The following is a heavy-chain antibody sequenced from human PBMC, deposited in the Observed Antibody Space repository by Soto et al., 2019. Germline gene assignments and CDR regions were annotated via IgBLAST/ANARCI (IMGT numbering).Heavy chain of an antibody. V-gene: IGHV3-30*18. CDR2: ISYDGSNK. Sequence: QVQLVESGGGVVQPGRSLRLSCAASGFTFSSYGIHWVRQAPVKVLEWVAVISYDGSNKYYADSVKGRFPISRDNSQNTRYLQMTGLRAEDTAVDYCAKGSSSGWDNFDYWGPGTLVTVSS. CDR1: GFTFSSYG. J-gene: IGHJ4*02. D-gene: IGHD6-19*01. CDR3: AKGSSSGWDNFDY.